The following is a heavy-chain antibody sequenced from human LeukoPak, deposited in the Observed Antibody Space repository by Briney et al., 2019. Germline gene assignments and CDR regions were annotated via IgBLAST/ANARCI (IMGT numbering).Heavy chain of an antibody. D-gene: IGHD6-13*01. CDR1: GYTFTAYY. CDR3: ATNFYSNSWSLTD. Sequence: ASVKVSCKASGYTFTAYYMHWVRQAPGQGLEWMGWINPNSGGTNYAQKVQGRVTMTRNTSINTAYMNLNRLTSDDTAVYYCATNFYSNSWSLTDWGQGTLVTVSS. CDR2: INPNSGGT. J-gene: IGHJ4*02. V-gene: IGHV1-2*02.